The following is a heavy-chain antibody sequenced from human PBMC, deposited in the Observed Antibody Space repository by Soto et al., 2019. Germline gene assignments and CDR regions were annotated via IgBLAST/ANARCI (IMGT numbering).Heavy chain of an antibody. CDR3: AKGPRFDWSFLKYFQY. J-gene: IGHJ1*01. V-gene: IGHV3-23*01. CDR2: ISGSGGRT. Sequence: PGGSLRLSCAASGFTFNSYAMSWVRQAPGKGLEWVSAISGSGGRTFYADSVKGRFTISRDNSKNTLYLQMNSLRAEDTALYYCAKGPRFDWSFLKYFQYWGQGTLVTVSS. D-gene: IGHD3-9*01. CDR1: GFTFNSYA.